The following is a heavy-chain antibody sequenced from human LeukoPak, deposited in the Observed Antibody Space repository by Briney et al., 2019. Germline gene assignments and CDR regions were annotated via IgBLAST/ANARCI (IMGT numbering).Heavy chain of an antibody. CDR2: INHSGST. J-gene: IGHJ4*02. CDR3: ARGRGFSGYYYY. V-gene: IGHV4-34*01. Sequence: SETLSLTCAVYGGSFSGYYLSWIRQPPGKGLEWIGEINHSGSTNYNPSLKSRVTISVDTSKNQFSLKLSSVTAADTAVYYCARGRGFSGYYYYWGQGTLVPVSS. CDR1: GGSFSGYY. D-gene: IGHD3-22*01.